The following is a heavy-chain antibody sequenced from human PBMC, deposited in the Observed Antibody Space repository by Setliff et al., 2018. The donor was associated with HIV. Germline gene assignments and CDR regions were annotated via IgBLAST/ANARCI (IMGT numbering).Heavy chain of an antibody. Sequence: VASVKVSCKAPGATFANFALNWVRQAPGQGPEWMGGIVPRDAITKYAPKFQGRLTITADKSTNTVYMELSSLRSDDTAVYFCARDQGAFFECFDYWGQGTPVTVSS. D-gene: IGHD3-16*01. CDR1: GATFANFA. CDR2: IVPRDAIT. CDR3: ARDQGAFFECFDY. J-gene: IGHJ4*02. V-gene: IGHV1-69*10.